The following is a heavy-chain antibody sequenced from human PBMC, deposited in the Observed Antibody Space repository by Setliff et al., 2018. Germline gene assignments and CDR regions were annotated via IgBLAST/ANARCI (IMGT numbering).Heavy chain of an antibody. Sequence: SETLSLTCTVYGGSFTNYYWGWIRQSPGKGLEWIGEINHSGSTNYNPSLKSRVSMSLDTSKNQFSLTLSSVTAADTAVYYCGGDWRAHYMDVWGKGTTVTVSS. D-gene: IGHD2-21*02. CDR3: GGDWRAHYMDV. J-gene: IGHJ6*03. V-gene: IGHV4-34*01. CDR2: INHSGST. CDR1: GGSFTNYY.